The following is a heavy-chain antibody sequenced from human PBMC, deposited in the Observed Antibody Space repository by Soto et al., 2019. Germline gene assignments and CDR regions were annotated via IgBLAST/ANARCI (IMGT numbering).Heavy chain of an antibody. V-gene: IGHV4-31*03. CDR3: ARLGSSSWAEGIDT. J-gene: IGHJ5*02. CDR1: GGSISSGGSY. CDR2: FYYSGTT. Sequence: QVQLQEAGPGLVKPSETLSLTCNVSGGSISSGGSYWSWIRHHPEKALEWIGPFYYSGTTFYNPSLKSRATISLGTSRAQLSLRLTSVTAADTAIYYCARLGSSSWAEGIDTWGQGTQVTVSS. D-gene: IGHD6-13*01.